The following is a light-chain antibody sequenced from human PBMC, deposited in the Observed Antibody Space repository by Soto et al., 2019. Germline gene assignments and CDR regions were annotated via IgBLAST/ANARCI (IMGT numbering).Light chain of an antibody. V-gene: IGLV6-57*01. Sequence: NFMLTQPHSVSESPGKTVIISCTRSSGSIASNYVQWYQQRPGSSPPTVIYEDNQRPSGVPDRFSGSIASSSNSASLTISGLETEDDADYFCQSYDATNQVFGGGTKVTVL. J-gene: IGLJ3*02. CDR2: EDN. CDR3: QSYDATNQV. CDR1: SGSIASNY.